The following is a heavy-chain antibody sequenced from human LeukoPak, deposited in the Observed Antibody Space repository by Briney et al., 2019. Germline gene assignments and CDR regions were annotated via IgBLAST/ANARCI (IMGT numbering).Heavy chain of an antibody. CDR2: INHSGST. CDR3: AHRGDRTTWLYRGEYFPH. D-gene: IGHD2/OR15-2a*01. Sequence: ETLSLICAVYGGSFSGYYWSWISQPPGKGLEWIGEINHSGSTNHNPSLSSILVTIGHSSTNQFSLKLRSVTAADTAVYYCAHRGDRTTWLYRGEYFPHWGKRAIVSVSS. J-gene: IGHJ1*01. V-gene: IGHV4-34*01. CDR1: GGSFSGYY.